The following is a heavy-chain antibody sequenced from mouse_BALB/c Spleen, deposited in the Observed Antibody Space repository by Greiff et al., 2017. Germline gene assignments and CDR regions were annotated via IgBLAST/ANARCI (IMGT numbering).Heavy chain of an antibody. V-gene: IGHV5-17*02. Sequence: EVKLEESGGGLVQPGGSRKLSCAASGFTFSSFGMHWVRQAPEKGLEWVAYISSGSSTIYYADTVKGRFTISRDNPKNTLFLQMTSLRSEDTAMYYCARKGDDYDGGGFAYWGQGTLVTVSA. CDR1: GFTFSSFG. D-gene: IGHD2-4*01. CDR3: ARKGDDYDGGGFAY. CDR2: ISSGSSTI. J-gene: IGHJ3*01.